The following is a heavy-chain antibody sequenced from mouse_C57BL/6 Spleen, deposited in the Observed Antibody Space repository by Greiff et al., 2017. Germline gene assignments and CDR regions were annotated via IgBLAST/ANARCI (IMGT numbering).Heavy chain of an antibody. CDR3: ARYYGSSFSAMDY. CDR2: IYPGNGNT. Sequence: VKLVEPGPELVKPGASVKLSCKASGYSFTSYCIHWVKPRPGQGLEWIGWIYPGNGNTKYNEKFKGKATLTADTSSSTAYMQLSSLTSEYSAVFYWARYYGSSFSAMDYWGQGTSVTVSS. D-gene: IGHD1-1*01. J-gene: IGHJ4*01. V-gene: IGHV1-66*01. CDR1: GYSFTSYC.